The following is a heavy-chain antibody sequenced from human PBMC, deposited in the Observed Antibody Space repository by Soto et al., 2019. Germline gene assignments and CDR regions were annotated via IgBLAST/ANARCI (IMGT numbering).Heavy chain of an antibody. V-gene: IGHV3-23*01. CDR2: ISGSGSTT. CDR1: GFTFSTYA. CDR3: ARVGYYNDRGAFDI. Sequence: EVQLLESGGGLVQPGGSLRLSCAASGFTFSTYAMSWVRQAPGKGLEWVSAISGSGSTTYYVDTVKGRFTISRDNAKNSLYLQMNSLRAEDTAVYYCARVGYYNDRGAFDIWGQGTMVTVSS. J-gene: IGHJ3*02. D-gene: IGHD3-9*01.